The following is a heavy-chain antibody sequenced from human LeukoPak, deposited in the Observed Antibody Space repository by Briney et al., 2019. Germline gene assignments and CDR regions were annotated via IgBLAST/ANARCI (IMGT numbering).Heavy chain of an antibody. CDR2: ISSSSSYT. V-gene: IGHV3-11*06. D-gene: IGHD3-22*01. J-gene: IGHJ3*02. CDR1: GFTFSDYY. Sequence: GGSLRLSCAASGFTFSDYYMSWIRQAPGKGLEWVSYISSSSSYTNYADSVNGRFTISRDNAKNSLYLQMNSLRDEDTAVYYCARDQTPHYYDSSGYYRNDAFDIWGQGTMVTVSS. CDR3: ARDQTPHYYDSSGYYRNDAFDI.